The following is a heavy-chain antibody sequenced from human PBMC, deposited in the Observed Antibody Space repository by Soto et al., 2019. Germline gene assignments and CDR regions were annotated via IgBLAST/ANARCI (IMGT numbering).Heavy chain of an antibody. CDR2: INPNSGGT. CDR1: GYTFSDYY. V-gene: IGHV1-2*02. CDR3: AKEPATAKPEGVDF. D-gene: IGHD1-1*01. J-gene: IGHJ4*02. Sequence: ASVKVSCKASGYTFSDYYIHWVRQAPGQGLEWMGWINPNSGGTKYAPKFQGGVTMTRDTSITTAYMELSRLRSGDTAVYYCAKEPATAKPEGVDFWGQGTLVTAPQ.